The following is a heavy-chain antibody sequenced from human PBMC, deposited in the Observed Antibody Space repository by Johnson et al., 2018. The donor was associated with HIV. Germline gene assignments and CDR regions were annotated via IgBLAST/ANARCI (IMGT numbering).Heavy chain of an antibody. CDR3: ARDLRRSGWTPDAFDI. J-gene: IGHJ3*02. CDR2: ISYDGSNK. CDR1: GFTFSSYA. Sequence: QMQLVESGGGVVQPGRSLRLSCAASGFTFSSYAVHWVRQAPGKGLEWVAIISYDGSNKYYADSVKGRFTISRDNAKNSLYLQMNSLRAEDTAVYYCARDLRRSGWTPDAFDIWGQGTMVTVSS. D-gene: IGHD6-19*01. V-gene: IGHV3-30-3*01.